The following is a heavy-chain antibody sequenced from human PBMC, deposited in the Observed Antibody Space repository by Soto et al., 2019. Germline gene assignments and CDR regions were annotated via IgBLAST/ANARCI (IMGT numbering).Heavy chain of an antibody. CDR2: IFHTATT. CDR1: GYSISSGYY. J-gene: IGHJ4*02. CDR3: ARFRGYCNGGNCAIDY. Sequence: SETLSLTCAASGYSISSGYYWGYLRQPPGKGLEWIGNIFHTATTCYNPSVESRVIILVDTPKNQFSLNLNSVTAADTAVYYCARFRGYCNGGNCAIDYWGQGIMVTVSS. V-gene: IGHV4-38-2*01. D-gene: IGHD2-15*01.